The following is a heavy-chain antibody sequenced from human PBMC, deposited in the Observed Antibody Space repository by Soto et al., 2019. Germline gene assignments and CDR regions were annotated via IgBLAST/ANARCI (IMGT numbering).Heavy chain of an antibody. Sequence: QLGGSLRLSCAASGFTFSSYWMSWVRQAPGKGLEWVDNIKQDGSEKYYVDSVKGRFTISRYNAKNSLYLQMKSLRAEDTAVYYGARGSTGERVQTLYYMDVWGKGTTVTVSS. V-gene: IGHV3-7*01. CDR1: GFTFSSYW. CDR2: IKQDGSEK. D-gene: IGHD7-27*01. CDR3: ARGSTGERVQTLYYMDV. J-gene: IGHJ6*03.